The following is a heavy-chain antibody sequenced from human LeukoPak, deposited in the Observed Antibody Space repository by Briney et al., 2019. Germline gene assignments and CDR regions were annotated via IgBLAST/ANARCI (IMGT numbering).Heavy chain of an antibody. J-gene: IGHJ4*01. Sequence: GGSLRLSCAASGFTFSNSAMSWVRQAPGKGLHRVSTLSGSGITTYYADSVKGRFTISRDNSKNTLYLQMNTLRAEDSALYYCAKGIYSSGWSYFDYWGHGTLVTVSS. V-gene: IGHV3-23*01. CDR1: GFTFSNSA. CDR3: AKGIYSSGWSYFDY. D-gene: IGHD6-19*01. CDR2: LSGSGITT.